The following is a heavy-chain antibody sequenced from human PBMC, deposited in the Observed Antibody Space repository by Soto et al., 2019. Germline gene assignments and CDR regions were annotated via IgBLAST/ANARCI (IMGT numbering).Heavy chain of an antibody. V-gene: IGHV4-34*01. Sequence: PSEPLSLTCAVYGGSFSGYYWSWIRQPPGKGLEWIGEINHSGSTNYNPSLKSRVTISVDTSKNQFSLKLSSVTAADTAVYYCARGGRRDGYRKTPRRFDYWGQGTLVTVSS. D-gene: IGHD5-12*01. CDR1: GGSFSGYY. CDR3: ARGGRRDGYRKTPRRFDY. CDR2: INHSGST. J-gene: IGHJ4*02.